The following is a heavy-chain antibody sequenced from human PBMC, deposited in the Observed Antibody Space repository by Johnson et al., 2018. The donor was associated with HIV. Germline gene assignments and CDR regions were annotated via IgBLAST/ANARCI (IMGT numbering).Heavy chain of an antibody. CDR1: GFTFSSYG. V-gene: IGHV3-33*06. J-gene: IGHJ3*01. CDR3: AKPPAMGADAFDV. Sequence: QMMLVESGGGVVQPGRSLRLSCAASGFTFSSYGMHWVRQAPGKGLEWVAVIWYDGSNIYYADSVKGRFTISRDNSKNTLYLQMNSLRAEHSALYYCAKPPAMGADAFDVWGQGTMVTVSS. D-gene: IGHD3-16*01. CDR2: IWYDGSNI.